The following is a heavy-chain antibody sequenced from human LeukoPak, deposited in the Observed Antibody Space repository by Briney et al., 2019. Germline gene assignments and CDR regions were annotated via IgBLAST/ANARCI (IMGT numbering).Heavy chain of an antibody. J-gene: IGHJ4*02. D-gene: IGHD6-19*01. CDR1: GFTFSSYA. V-gene: IGHV3-30*04. CDR2: ISYDGSNK. Sequence: GGSLRHSCAASGFTFSSYAMHWVRQAPGKGLEWVAVISYDGSNKYYADSVKGRFTISRDNSKNTLYLQMNSLRAEDTAVYYCAREDLIAVAVFDYWGQGTLVTVSS. CDR3: AREDLIAVAVFDY.